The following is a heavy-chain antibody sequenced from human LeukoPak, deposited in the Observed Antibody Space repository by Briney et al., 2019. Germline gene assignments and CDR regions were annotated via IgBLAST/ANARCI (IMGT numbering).Heavy chain of an antibody. Sequence: SETLSLTCTVSGGSISSSSYYWGWIRQPPGKGLEWIGSIYYSGSTYYNPSLKSRVTISVDTSKNQFSLKLSSVTAADTAVYYCARDPVLNCSGSSCYSFFDYWGQGTLVTVSS. V-gene: IGHV4-39*07. CDR3: ARDPVLNCSGSSCYSFFDY. CDR1: GGSISSSSYY. D-gene: IGHD2-15*01. CDR2: IYYSGST. J-gene: IGHJ4*02.